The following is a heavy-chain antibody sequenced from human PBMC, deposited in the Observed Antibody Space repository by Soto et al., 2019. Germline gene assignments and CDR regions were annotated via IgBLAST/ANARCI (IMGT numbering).Heavy chain of an antibody. CDR2: ISYDGSNK. Sequence: QVQLVESGGGVVQPGRSLRLSCAASGFTFSSYVMYWVRQAPGKGLEWVALISYDGSNKYYADSVKGRFSISRDNSKNTLYLQMNSLRAEDTAVYYCARQVVVLDAIWFDPWGQGTLVTVSS. V-gene: IGHV3-30-3*01. J-gene: IGHJ5*02. CDR1: GFTFSSYV. D-gene: IGHD2-2*01. CDR3: ARQVVVLDAIWFDP.